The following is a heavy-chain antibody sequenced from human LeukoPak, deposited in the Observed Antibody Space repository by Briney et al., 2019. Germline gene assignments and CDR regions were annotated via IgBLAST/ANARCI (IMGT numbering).Heavy chain of an antibody. Sequence: GGSLRLSCAASGFTFSSNGMNWVRQAPGKGLEWVAFIRHDGSNKEYADSVKGRFTISRDNAKNSLYLQMNSLRAEDTALYYCARAKYYYDSSGYCDWGQGTLVTVSS. D-gene: IGHD3-22*01. J-gene: IGHJ4*02. V-gene: IGHV3-30*02. CDR1: GFTFSSNG. CDR2: IRHDGSNK. CDR3: ARAKYYYDSSGYCD.